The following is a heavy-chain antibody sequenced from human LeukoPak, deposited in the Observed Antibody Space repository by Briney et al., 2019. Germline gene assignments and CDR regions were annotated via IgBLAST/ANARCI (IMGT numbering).Heavy chain of an antibody. Sequence: SETLSLTCTVSGGSVSSGSFYWSWIRQPPGKGLEWIGYIYYSGGTKYNPSLNSRVTISIDTSNKQFSLKLNSATAADTAVYYCARDDVPYSAWGQGTLVTVSS. CDR1: GGSVSSGSFY. CDR3: ARDDVPYSA. D-gene: IGHD2-15*01. CDR2: IYYSGGT. J-gene: IGHJ5*02. V-gene: IGHV4-61*01.